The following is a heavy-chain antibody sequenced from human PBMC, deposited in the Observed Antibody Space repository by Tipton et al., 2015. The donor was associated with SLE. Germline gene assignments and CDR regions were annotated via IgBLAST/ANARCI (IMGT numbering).Heavy chain of an antibody. D-gene: IGHD5-18*01. J-gene: IGHJ4*02. CDR1: GFTFSSYD. Sequence: GSLRLSCAASGFTFSSYDMHWVRQATGKGLEWVSAIGTADDTYYPGSVKGRFTISRENAKNSLYLQMNSLRAGDTAVYYCARVGTAMGFDYWGQGTLVTVSS. CDR3: ARVGTAMGFDY. V-gene: IGHV3-13*01. CDR2: IGTADDT.